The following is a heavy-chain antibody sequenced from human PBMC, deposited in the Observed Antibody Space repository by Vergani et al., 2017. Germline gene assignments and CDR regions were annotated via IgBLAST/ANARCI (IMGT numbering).Heavy chain of an antibody. CDR1: GGSMKINDYY. CDR2: INYTGGT. J-gene: IGHJ3*02. Sequence: QVLLQESGPGLVKPSQTLSLTCIVSGGSMKINDYYWTWIRQHPVKGLEWIGSINYTGGTYNNPSLKSRVTMSIDTSKNQFSLKLNSVTAADTAVYYCARARWEVPTAIKYAFDIWGQGTSVTVAS. V-gene: IGHV4-31*02. D-gene: IGHD1-26*01. CDR3: ARARWEVPTAIKYAFDI.